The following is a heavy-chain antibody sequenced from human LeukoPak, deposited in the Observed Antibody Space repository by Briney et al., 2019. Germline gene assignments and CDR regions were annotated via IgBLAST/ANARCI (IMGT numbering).Heavy chain of an antibody. Sequence: PGGSLRLSCAASGFTFSSYAMSWVRQAPGKGLEWVSGISGSDGSTYYADSVKGRFTISRDNSKNTLYLQMNSLRAEDTAVYYCARGGFSITMVRGDAYYYYYMDVWGKGTTVTISS. D-gene: IGHD3-10*01. CDR2: ISGSDGST. J-gene: IGHJ6*03. CDR3: ARGGFSITMVRGDAYYYYYMDV. CDR1: GFTFSSYA. V-gene: IGHV3-23*01.